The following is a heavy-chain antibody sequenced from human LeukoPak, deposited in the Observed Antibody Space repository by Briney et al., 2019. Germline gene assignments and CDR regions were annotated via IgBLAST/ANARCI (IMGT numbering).Heavy chain of an antibody. CDR2: ISSRGDST. CDR1: GFTFSSYA. J-gene: IGHJ4*02. D-gene: IGHD1-26*01. V-gene: IGHV3-23*01. Sequence: GGSLRLSCAASGFTFSSYAMIWVRQAPGKGLEWVSTISSRGDSTYYADSVKGRFTISRDNSKNTLYLQMNSLRAEDTAVYSCAKGYSGSYSAFDYWGQGTLVTVSS. CDR3: AKGYSGSYSAFDY.